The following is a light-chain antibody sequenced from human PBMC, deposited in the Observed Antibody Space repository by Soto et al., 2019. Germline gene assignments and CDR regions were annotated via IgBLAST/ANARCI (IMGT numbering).Light chain of an antibody. CDR1: RSVSSNS. V-gene: IGKV3-20*01. CDR3: QQYGDSGWT. Sequence: ILVTQSPATLSLSPGERATLSCRASRSVSSNSSAWYQQKPGQAPRLLIYGASSRAAGVPDRFSGSGSGTDFTLTIFRLETEDFAVYYCQQYGDSGWTFGQGTKV. J-gene: IGKJ1*01. CDR2: GAS.